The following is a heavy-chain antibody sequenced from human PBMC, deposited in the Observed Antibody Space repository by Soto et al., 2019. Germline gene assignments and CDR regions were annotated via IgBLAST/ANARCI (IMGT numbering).Heavy chain of an antibody. Sequence: GSLRLSCAASGFTFSNYWMTWVRQAPGKGLEWVANIKQDGSDKYYVDSLKGRFTISRDNAKNSLYLQMNSLTAEDTAVYYCAIGKTSSDWGQGTLVTVSS. CDR1: GFTFSNYW. V-gene: IGHV3-7*01. J-gene: IGHJ4*02. CDR2: IKQDGSDK. CDR3: AIGKTSSD.